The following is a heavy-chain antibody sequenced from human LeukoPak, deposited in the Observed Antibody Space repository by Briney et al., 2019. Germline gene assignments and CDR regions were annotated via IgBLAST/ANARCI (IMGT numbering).Heavy chain of an antibody. V-gene: IGHV3-73*01. CDR1: GFTFSGSA. CDR2: IRSKANSYAT. J-gene: IGHJ4*02. Sequence: GGSLRLSCAASGFTFSGSAMHWVRQASGKGPEWVGRIRSKANSYATAYAASVKGRFTISRGDSKNTAYLQMNSLKTEDTAVYYCTRPTRDDYGDYGVDYWGQGTLVTVSS. D-gene: IGHD4-17*01. CDR3: TRPTRDDYGDYGVDY.